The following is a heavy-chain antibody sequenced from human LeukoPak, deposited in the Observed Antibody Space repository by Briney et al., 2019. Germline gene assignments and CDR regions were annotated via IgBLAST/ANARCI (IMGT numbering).Heavy chain of an antibody. CDR2: INHSGST. J-gene: IGHJ6*03. CDR3: ARDDRPTWIQLWLRDAYLEKDYFYYVDV. CDR1: GDSFSGYY. Sequence: SETLSLSCAVCGDSFSGYYWTWMRQPPGKGLEWIGQINHSGSTNYNSSLNSRVTISVDTSKNQFSLKLSSVTAADTAVYYCARDDRPTWIQLWLRDAYLEKDYFYYVDVSGKGTTVTVSS. D-gene: IGHD5-18*01. V-gene: IGHV4-34*01.